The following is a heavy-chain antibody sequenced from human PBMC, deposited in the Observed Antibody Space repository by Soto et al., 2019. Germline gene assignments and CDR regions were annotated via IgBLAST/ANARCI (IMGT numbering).Heavy chain of an antibody. CDR3: SRVEGEYGDSPDY. V-gene: IGHV3-30-3*01. Sequence: QVQLVESGGGVVQPGRSLRLSCAASGFTFSSYAMHWVRQAPGKGLEWVAVISYDGSNKYYADSVKGRFTISRDNSKNTLYLQMNCLRADERAVYYCSRVEGEYGDSPDYWGQGTLVTVSS. D-gene: IGHD4-17*01. CDR1: GFTFSSYA. J-gene: IGHJ4*02. CDR2: ISYDGSNK.